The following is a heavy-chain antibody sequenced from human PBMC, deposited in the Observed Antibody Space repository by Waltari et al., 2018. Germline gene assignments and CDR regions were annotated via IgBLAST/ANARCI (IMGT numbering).Heavy chain of an antibody. CDR2: IYYTGST. CDR1: GGSISGFY. J-gene: IGHJ5*02. Sequence: QVQLQESGPSLLKPSETLSLICTVSGGSISGFYWSWVRQPPGKGLDWIGYIYYTGSTNFNPSLKSRFTMSVDTSRNLFSLKLGSVSAAETAVYYCARGGGGDWEWFDPWGQGTLVTVSS. V-gene: IGHV4-59*01. CDR3: ARGGGGDWEWFDP. D-gene: IGHD2-21*02.